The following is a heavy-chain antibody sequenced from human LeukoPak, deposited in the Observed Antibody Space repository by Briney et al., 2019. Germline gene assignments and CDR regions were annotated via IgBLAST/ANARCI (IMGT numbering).Heavy chain of an antibody. CDR3: ARHDAVVVISDY. D-gene: IGHD2-21*01. Sequence: SETLSLTCTVSGYSISSGYYWGWIRQPPGKGLEWIGSIYYSGSTYYNPSLKSRVTISVDTSKNQFSLKLSSVTAADTAVYYCARHDAVVVISDYWGQGTLVTVSS. V-gene: IGHV4-38-2*02. CDR1: GYSISSGYY. CDR2: IYYSGST. J-gene: IGHJ4*02.